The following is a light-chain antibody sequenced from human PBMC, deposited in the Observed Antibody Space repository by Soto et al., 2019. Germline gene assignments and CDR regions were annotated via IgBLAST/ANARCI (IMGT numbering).Light chain of an antibody. V-gene: IGKV2-24*01. J-gene: IGKJ1*01. CDR3: RQDTQSPWS. CDR2: EVS. CDR1: HSLVHNDGNTY. Sequence: DIVMTQTPLSSPVTLGQAASISCRSSHSLVHNDGNTYFSWFQQRPGQPPRLLIYEVSDRFSGVPARFTGSGAGKYVTLAISGVEAEDVGVYYCRQDTQSPWSVRQGTKVEIK.